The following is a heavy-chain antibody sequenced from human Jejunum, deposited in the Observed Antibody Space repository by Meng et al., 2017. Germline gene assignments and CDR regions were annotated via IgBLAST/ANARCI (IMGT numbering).Heavy chain of an antibody. Sequence: SETLSLTCTVSGASVGSDTHRWSWIRQSAGKGLEWIGRIYSSGTTNYNPSLKSRVTISLDTSKNQFSLDLSSVTAADTAVYYCVRGIGPTVTAGAYWGQGKLVNGAS. CDR1: GASVGSDTHR. D-gene: IGHD4-17*01. J-gene: IGHJ4*02. CDR3: VRGIGPTVTAGAY. CDR2: IYSSGTT. V-gene: IGHV4-61*02.